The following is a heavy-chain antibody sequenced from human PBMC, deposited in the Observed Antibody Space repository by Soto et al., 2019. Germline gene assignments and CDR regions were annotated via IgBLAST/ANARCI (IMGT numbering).Heavy chain of an antibody. CDR3: ARVRVSAGNYYYYGMDV. J-gene: IGHJ6*02. CDR1: GFTFSGYY. V-gene: IGHV3-11*06. D-gene: IGHD2-21*02. Sequence: GGSLRLSCAASGFTFSGYYMSWIRQAPGKGLEWVSYISSSSSYTNYADSVKGRFTISRDNAKNSLYLQMNSLRAEDTAVYYCARVRVSAGNYYYYGMDVWGQRTTVTVSS. CDR2: ISSSSSYT.